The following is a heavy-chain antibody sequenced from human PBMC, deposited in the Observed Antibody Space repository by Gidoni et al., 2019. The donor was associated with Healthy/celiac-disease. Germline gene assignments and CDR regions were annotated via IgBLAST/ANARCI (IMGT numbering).Heavy chain of an antibody. CDR3: ARDLYCSGGSCNPYYYYYGMDV. Sequence: QLQLQESGPGLVKPSETLSLPCTVSGGSISSSSYSWGWIRQPPEKGLEWIGSIYYSGSTYYNPSLKSRVTISVDTSKNQFSLKLSSVTAADTAVYYCARDLYCSGGSCNPYYYYYGMDVWGQGTTVTVSS. V-gene: IGHV4-39*07. J-gene: IGHJ6*02. D-gene: IGHD2-15*01. CDR1: GGSISSSSYS. CDR2: IYYSGST.